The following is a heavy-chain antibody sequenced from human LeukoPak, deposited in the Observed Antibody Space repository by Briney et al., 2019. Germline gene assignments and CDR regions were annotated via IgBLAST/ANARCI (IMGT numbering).Heavy chain of an antibody. Sequence: GASVKVSCKASGYTFTSYGISWVRQAPGQGLEWMGWISAYNGNTNYAQKLQGRVTMTTDTSTSTAYMELRSLRSDDTAVYYCARDRPVNSGYYWDHYYYYMDVWGKGTTVTVSS. D-gene: IGHD3-22*01. CDR1: GYTFTSYG. CDR2: ISAYNGNT. J-gene: IGHJ6*03. CDR3: ARDRPVNSGYYWDHYYYYMDV. V-gene: IGHV1-18*01.